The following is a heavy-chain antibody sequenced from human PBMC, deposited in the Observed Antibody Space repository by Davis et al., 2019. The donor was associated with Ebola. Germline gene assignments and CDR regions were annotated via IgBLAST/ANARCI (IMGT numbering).Heavy chain of an antibody. CDR1: GGTFSSYA. V-gene: IGHV1-69*05. Sequence: AASVKVSCKASGGTFSSYAISWVRQAPGQGLEWMGGIIPIFGTANYAQKLQGRVTMTTDTSTSTAYMELRRLTSDDTAVYYCARGPNGMDVWGQGTTVTVSS. CDR2: IIPIFGTA. J-gene: IGHJ6*02. CDR3: ARGPNGMDV.